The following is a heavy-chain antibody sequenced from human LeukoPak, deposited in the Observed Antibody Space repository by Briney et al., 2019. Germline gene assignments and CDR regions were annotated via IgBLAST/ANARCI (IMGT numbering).Heavy chain of an antibody. J-gene: IGHJ4*02. CDR1: GGSISSGDYY. CDR2: IYYSGST. D-gene: IGHD6-19*01. CDR3: ARYSGWYSSVPIDY. Sequence: SETLSLTCTVSGGSISSGDYYWSWIRQPPGKSLEWIGYIYYSGSTYYNPSLKSRVTISVDTSKNQFSLKLSSVTAADTAVYYCARYSGWYSSVPIDYWGQGTLVTVSS. V-gene: IGHV4-30-4*08.